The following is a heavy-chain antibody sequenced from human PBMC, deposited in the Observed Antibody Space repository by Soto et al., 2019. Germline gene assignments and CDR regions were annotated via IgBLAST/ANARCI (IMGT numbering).Heavy chain of an antibody. CDR3: AGGAEGY. V-gene: IGHV4-34*01. CDR2: INHSGST. CDR1: GGSFSGYY. Sequence: SETLSLTCAVYGGSFSGYYWSWIRQPPGKGLEWIGEINHSGSTNYNPSLKSRVTISVDTSKNQFSLKLSSVTAADTAVYYCAGGAEGYWGQGTLVTVS. J-gene: IGHJ4*02.